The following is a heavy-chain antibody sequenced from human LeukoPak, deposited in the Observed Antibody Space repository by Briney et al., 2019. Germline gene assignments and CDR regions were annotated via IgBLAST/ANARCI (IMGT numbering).Heavy chain of an antibody. CDR3: AKDPGGYYYMDV. Sequence: SETLSLTCTVSGASVSNHDWGWIRQPPGKGLEWIGFIYYSGGTNYNPSLKSRVTISRDMSKNQFSLKLSSVSAADTAVYYCAKDPGGYYYMDVWGKGTTVTVSS. CDR2: IYYSGGT. J-gene: IGHJ6*03. CDR1: GASVSNHD. V-gene: IGHV4-59*02. D-gene: IGHD1-26*01.